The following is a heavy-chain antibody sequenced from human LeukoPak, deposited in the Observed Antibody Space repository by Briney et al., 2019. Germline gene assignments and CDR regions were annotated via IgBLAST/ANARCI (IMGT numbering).Heavy chain of an antibody. V-gene: IGHV4-4*07. J-gene: IGHJ3*02. D-gene: IGHD3-10*01. CDR1: GGSISSYY. Sequence: SETLSLTCTVSGGSISSYYWSWIRQPAGKGLEWIGRFYTSGSTNYNPSLKSRVTMSVDTSKNQFSLKLSSVTAADTAVYYCARENMVRGVLDAFDIWGQGTMVTVSS. CDR2: FYTSGST. CDR3: ARENMVRGVLDAFDI.